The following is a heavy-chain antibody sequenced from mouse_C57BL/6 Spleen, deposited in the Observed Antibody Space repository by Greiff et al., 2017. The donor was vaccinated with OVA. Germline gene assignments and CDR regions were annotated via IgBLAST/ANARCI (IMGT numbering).Heavy chain of an antibody. CDR2: IRSKSSNYAT. V-gene: IGHV10-3*01. CDR3: VREGSNLLFYWYFDV. CDR1: GFTFNTYA. J-gene: IGHJ1*03. Sequence: EVMLVESGGGLVQPKGSLKLSCAASGFTFNTYAMHWVRQAPGKGLEWVARIRSKSSNYATYYADSVKDRFTISRDDSQSMLYLQMNNLKTEDTAMYYCVREGSNLLFYWYFDVWGTGTTVTVSS. D-gene: IGHD2-5*01.